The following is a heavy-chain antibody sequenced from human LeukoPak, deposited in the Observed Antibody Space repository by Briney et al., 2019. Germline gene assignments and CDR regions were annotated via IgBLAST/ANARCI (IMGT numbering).Heavy chain of an antibody. D-gene: IGHD3-22*01. CDR1: GFTFSSYS. Sequence: GGSLRLSCAASGFTFSSYSMNWVRQAPGKGLEWVSSISSSSSHIYYADSVKGRFTISRDNAKNSLYLQMNSLRAEDTAVYYCARDRGYYDSSGYTPIDYWGQGTLVTASS. CDR2: ISSSSSHI. J-gene: IGHJ4*02. CDR3: ARDRGYYDSSGYTPIDY. V-gene: IGHV3-21*01.